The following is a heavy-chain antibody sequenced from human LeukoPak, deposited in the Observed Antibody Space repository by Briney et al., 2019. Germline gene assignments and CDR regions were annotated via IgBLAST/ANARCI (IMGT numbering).Heavy chain of an antibody. J-gene: IGHJ4*02. V-gene: IGHV3-23*01. D-gene: IGHD6-19*01. CDR1: GFTFSNYG. Sequence: PGRSLRLSCAASGFTFSNYGMHWVRQAPGKGLEWVSAISGSGGGTYYTDSVKGRFTISRDKSKNTLDLQMNSLRVEDTAVYFCARGRSSGWLNNFDYWGQGTLVTVSS. CDR2: ISGSGGGT. CDR3: ARGRSSGWLNNFDY.